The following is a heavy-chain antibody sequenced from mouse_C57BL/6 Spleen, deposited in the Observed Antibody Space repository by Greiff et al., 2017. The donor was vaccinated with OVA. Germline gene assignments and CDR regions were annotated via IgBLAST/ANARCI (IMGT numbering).Heavy chain of an antibody. CDR2: IYPGDGGT. J-gene: IGHJ2*01. D-gene: IGHD1-1*01. CDR3: ARSDLANSVIDY. CDR1: GYTFTSYW. V-gene: IGHV1-80*01. Sequence: QVQLQQSGAELVKPGASVKISCKASGYTFTSYWMHWVKQRPGQGLEWIGQIYPGDGGTKYNGKFKGKATLTADKSSSTAYMQLSSLTSEDSAVYFWARSDLANSVIDYWGQGTPLTVSS.